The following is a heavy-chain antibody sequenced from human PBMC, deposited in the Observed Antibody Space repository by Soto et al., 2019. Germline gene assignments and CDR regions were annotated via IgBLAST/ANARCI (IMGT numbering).Heavy chain of an antibody. Sequence: SETLSLTCTVSGGSISSYYWSWIRQPPGKGLEWIGDIYYSGSTNYNPSLKSRVTISVDTSKNQFSLKLSSVTAADTAVYFCTRRYGLSAFDIWGQGTMVTVSS. D-gene: IGHD3-10*01. CDR1: GGSISSYY. V-gene: IGHV4-59*08. CDR2: IYYSGST. CDR3: TRRYGLSAFDI. J-gene: IGHJ3*02.